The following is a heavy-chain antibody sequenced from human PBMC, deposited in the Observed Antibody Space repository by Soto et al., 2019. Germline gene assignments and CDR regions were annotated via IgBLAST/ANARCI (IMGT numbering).Heavy chain of an antibody. V-gene: IGHV4-39*01. CDR3: ASIAVYYFDY. CDR1: GGSISSSSYY. D-gene: IGHD6-19*01. J-gene: IGHJ4*02. Sequence: SETLSLTCTVSGGSISSSSYYWGWIRQPPGKGLEWIGSSYYSGSTYYNPSLKGRVTISVDTSKNQFSLKLSSVTAADTAVYYCASIAVYYFDYWGQGTLVTVSA. CDR2: SYYSGST.